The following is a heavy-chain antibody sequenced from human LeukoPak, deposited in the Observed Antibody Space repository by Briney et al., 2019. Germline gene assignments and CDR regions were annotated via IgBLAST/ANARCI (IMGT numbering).Heavy chain of an antibody. D-gene: IGHD2-15*01. Sequence: SETLSLTCAVSGGSISGNYWWSWVRQAPGKGLEWIGEISHIGSTNFSPSLKSRVSILIDKSKNQFSLQLSSVAAADTAVYYCAKGSWSHYHGVDVWGQGTTVTVSS. J-gene: IGHJ6*02. CDR3: AKGSWSHYHGVDV. CDR2: ISHIGST. CDR1: GGSISGNYW. V-gene: IGHV4-4*02.